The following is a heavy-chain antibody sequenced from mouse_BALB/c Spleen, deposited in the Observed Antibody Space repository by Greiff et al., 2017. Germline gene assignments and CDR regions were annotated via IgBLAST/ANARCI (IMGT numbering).Heavy chain of an antibody. CDR2: IDPANGNT. D-gene: IGHD2-14*01. J-gene: IGHJ4*01. CDR1: GFNIKDTY. Sequence: VQLQQSGAELVKPGASVKLSCTASGFNIKDTYMHWVKQRPEQGLEWIGRIDPANGNTKYDPKFQGKATITADTSSNTAYLQLSSLTSEDTAVYYCAGFYYRYDHYAMDYWGQGTSVTVSS. CDR3: AGFYYRYDHYAMDY. V-gene: IGHV14-3*02.